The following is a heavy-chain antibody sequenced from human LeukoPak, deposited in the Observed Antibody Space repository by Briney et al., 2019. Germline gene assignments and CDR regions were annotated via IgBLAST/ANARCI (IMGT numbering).Heavy chain of an antibody. V-gene: IGHV1-69*02. CDR1: GYTFTGYY. CDR3: ASLTLYYDFWSGYYGGMDV. J-gene: IGHJ6*02. CDR2: IIPILGIA. D-gene: IGHD3-3*01. Sequence: SVKVSCKASGYTFTGYYMHWVRQAPGQGLEWMGRIIPILGIANYAQKFQGRVTITADKSTSTAYMELSSLRSEDTAVYYCASLTLYYDFWSGYYGGMDVWGQGTTVTVSS.